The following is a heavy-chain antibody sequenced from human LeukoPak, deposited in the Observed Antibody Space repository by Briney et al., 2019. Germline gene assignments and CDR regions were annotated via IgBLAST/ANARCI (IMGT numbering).Heavy chain of an antibody. CDR2: IYNSGIT. Sequence: SETLSLTCTVSGGSISGYYWTWIRQLPGKGLEWICYIYNSGITNYNPSLKSRVTVSVDTSKNQFSLRLTSVTAADTAVYYCARSVPSLDYLFDSWGHGTLVTVSS. CDR3: ARSVPSLDYLFDS. CDR1: GGSISGYY. V-gene: IGHV4-59*08. J-gene: IGHJ5*01. D-gene: IGHD4-11*01.